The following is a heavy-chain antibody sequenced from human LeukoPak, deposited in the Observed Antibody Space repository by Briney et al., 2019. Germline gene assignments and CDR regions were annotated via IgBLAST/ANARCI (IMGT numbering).Heavy chain of an antibody. CDR3: ARHPPSIAVAGNNWFDP. CDR2: IYYSGST. D-gene: IGHD6-19*01. J-gene: IGHJ5*02. Sequence: SETLSLTCTVSGGSISSYYWSWIRQPPGKGLEWIGYIYYSGSTNYNPSLKSRVTISVDTSKNQFSLKPSSVTAADTAVYYCARHPPSIAVAGNNWFDPWGQGTLVTVSS. CDR1: GGSISSYY. V-gene: IGHV4-59*08.